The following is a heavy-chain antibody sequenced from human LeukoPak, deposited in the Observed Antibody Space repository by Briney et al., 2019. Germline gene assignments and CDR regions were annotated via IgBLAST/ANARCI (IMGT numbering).Heavy chain of an antibody. CDR3: TKDCGGDCYAPDY. D-gene: IGHD2-21*02. J-gene: IGHJ4*02. CDR2: IYSGGST. CDR1: GFTVSSNC. V-gene: IGHV3-66*01. Sequence: GGSLRLSCAASGFTVSSNCMSWVRQAPGKGLEWVSVIYSGGSTYYADSVKGRFTISRDNSKNTLYLQMNSLRVDDTALYYCTKDCGGDCYAPDYWGQGTLVTVSS.